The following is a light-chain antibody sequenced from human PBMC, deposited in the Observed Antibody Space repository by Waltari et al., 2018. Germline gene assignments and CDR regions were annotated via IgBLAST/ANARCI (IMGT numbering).Light chain of an antibody. V-gene: IGLV2-8*01. CDR2: EVS. CDR3: NSYVGSTLFYV. CDR1: SSDVGGYKY. J-gene: IGLJ1*01. Sequence: QSALTQPPSASGSPGQSVTISCTGTSSDVGGYKYVSWYQQHPGKAPKLIIYEVSKRPSGVPDRFSCSKAGNTASLTVSGLQAEDEADYYCNSYVGSTLFYVFGTGTKVTVV.